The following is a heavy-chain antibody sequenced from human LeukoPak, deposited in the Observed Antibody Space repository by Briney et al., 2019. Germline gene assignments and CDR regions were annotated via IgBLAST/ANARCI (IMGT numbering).Heavy chain of an antibody. J-gene: IGHJ4*02. CDR1: GFTGSNNY. V-gene: IGHV3-53*01. CDR3: ARGDFDY. Sequence: PGGSLRLSCAASGFTGSNNYVSWVRQAPGKGLEWVSIAFSDGRTFYADSVKGRFTISRDSSKNTVFLQMNSLRAEDTAVYYCARGDFDYWGQGTLVTVSS. CDR2: AFSDGRT.